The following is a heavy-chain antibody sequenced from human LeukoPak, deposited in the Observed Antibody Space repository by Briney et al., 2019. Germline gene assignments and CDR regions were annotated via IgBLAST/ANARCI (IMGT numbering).Heavy chain of an antibody. CDR2: ISGSGGST. V-gene: IGHV3-23*01. Sequence: PGGSLRLSCAASGFTFSSYAMSWVRQAPGKGLEWVSAISGSGGSTYYADSVKGRFTISRDNSKNTLYLQMNSPRAEDTAVYYCAKLWDIVVVVAATNWGQGTLVTVSS. CDR1: GFTFSSYA. J-gene: IGHJ4*02. D-gene: IGHD2-15*01. CDR3: AKLWDIVVVVAATN.